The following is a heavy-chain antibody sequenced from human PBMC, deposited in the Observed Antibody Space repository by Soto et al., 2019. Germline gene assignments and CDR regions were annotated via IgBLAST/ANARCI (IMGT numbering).Heavy chain of an antibody. CDR2: IKSKTDGGTT. CDR3: TSPVWGYYDSSGYEFDP. J-gene: IGHJ5*02. D-gene: IGHD3-22*01. Sequence: PGGSLRLSCAASGFTFSNAWMSWVRQAPGKGLDWVGRIKSKTDGGTTDYAAPVKGRFTISRDDSKNTLYLQMNSLKTEDTAVYYCTSPVWGYYDSSGYEFDPWRQGTLVTVSS. V-gene: IGHV3-15*01. CDR1: GFTFSNAW.